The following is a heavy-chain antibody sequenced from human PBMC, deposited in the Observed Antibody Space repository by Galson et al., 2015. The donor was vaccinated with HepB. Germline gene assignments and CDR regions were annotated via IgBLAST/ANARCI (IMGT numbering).Heavy chain of an antibody. J-gene: IGHJ4*02. Sequence: SVKVSCKASAYTFISYGISWVRQAPGQGLEWMGWINAYNGHTNYAQKFQGRVTMTTDTSTNTAHMELRSLRSDDTAVYYCARVGGTPGPRYCSSTSCYTLDYWGQGTLVTVSS. D-gene: IGHD2-2*02. CDR3: ARVGGTPGPRYCSSTSCYTLDY. CDR2: INAYNGHT. V-gene: IGHV1-18*01. CDR1: AYTFISYG.